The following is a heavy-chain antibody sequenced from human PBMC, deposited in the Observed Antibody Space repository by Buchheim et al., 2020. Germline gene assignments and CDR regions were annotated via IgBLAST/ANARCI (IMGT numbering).Heavy chain of an antibody. CDR2: IGGGGLRT. J-gene: IGHJ2*01. D-gene: IGHD2-2*01. CDR1: GFTFSGYA. Sequence: EGQLLESGGDLEQPGGSLRLSCGASGFTFSGYAMSWVRQAPGKGLEWVSTIGGGGLRTYYADSVKGRFTISRDNLKNTLYLHMSSLRGEDSAVYYCAKDQCDSSSCYADYWYFDLWGRGTL. V-gene: IGHV3-23*01. CDR3: AKDQCDSSSCYADYWYFDL.